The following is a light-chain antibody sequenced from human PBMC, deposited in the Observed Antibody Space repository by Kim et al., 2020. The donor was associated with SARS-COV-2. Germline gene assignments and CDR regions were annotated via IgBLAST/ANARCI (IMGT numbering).Light chain of an antibody. J-gene: IGKJ1*01. CDR2: GAS. Sequence: VSVGDRITITCRASQTISSYLNWYQQRPGKAPNLLIYGASRLQSGVPSRFSGSGSGTDFTLTIDSLQPEDFATYYCQQTYSSPRAFGQGTKVDIK. V-gene: IGKV1-39*01. CDR3: QQTYSSPRA. CDR1: QTISSY.